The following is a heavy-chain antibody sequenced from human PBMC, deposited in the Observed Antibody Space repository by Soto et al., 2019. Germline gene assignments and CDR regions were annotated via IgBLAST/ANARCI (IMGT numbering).Heavy chain of an antibody. CDR3: ARDPFGYYVNYFDN. V-gene: IGHV3-48*03. D-gene: IGHD1-26*01. CDR2: IDRSGRNK. Sequence: GGSLRLSCVASGFTFSSYEMNWVRQAPGKGLEWVSYIDRSGRNKYYADSVKGRFTISRDSAKNSLYLQMHSLTAEDTAIFYCARDPFGYYVNYFDNWGQGTLVTVSS. J-gene: IGHJ4*02. CDR1: GFTFSSYE.